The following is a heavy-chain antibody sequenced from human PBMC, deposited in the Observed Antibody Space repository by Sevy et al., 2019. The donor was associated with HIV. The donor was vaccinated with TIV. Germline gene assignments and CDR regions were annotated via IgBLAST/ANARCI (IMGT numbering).Heavy chain of an antibody. Sequence: GGSLRLSCAASGFTFSNYGMHWVRQAPGKGLEWVAIIWYDGSNKYYADSVKGRFTISRDNSKNTLYLQMNSLRAEDTAVYYCARAIAAAVNAEYFQHWGQGTLVTVSS. J-gene: IGHJ1*01. CDR3: ARAIAAAVNAEYFQH. D-gene: IGHD6-13*01. CDR1: GFTFSNYG. CDR2: IWYDGSNK. V-gene: IGHV3-30*02.